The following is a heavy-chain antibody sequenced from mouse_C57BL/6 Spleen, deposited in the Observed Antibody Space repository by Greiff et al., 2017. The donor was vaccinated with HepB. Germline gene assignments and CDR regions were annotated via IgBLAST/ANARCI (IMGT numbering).Heavy chain of an antibody. CDR1: GFTFSDYG. D-gene: IGHD4-1*01. CDR2: ISSGSSTI. V-gene: IGHV5-17*01. J-gene: IGHJ2*01. Sequence: EVKVVESGGGLVKPGGSLKLSCAASGFTFSDYGMHWVRQAPEKGLEWVAYISSGSSTIYYADTVKGRFTISRDNAKNTLFLQMTSLRSEDTAMYYCARQPGTYYFDYWGQGTTLTVSS. CDR3: ARQPGTYYFDY.